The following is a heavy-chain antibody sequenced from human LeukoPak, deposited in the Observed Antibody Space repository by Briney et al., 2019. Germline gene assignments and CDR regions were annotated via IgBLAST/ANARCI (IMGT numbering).Heavy chain of an antibody. V-gene: IGHV1-46*01. CDR3: ARLPGDGYDDY. J-gene: IGHJ4*02. Sequence: ASVRVSCKASGYTFTSYYMHWARQAPGQGLEWMGIINPSGGSTSYAQKFQGRATMTRDTSTSTVYMELSSLRSEDTAVYYCARLPGDGYDDYWGQGTLVTVSS. D-gene: IGHD5-24*01. CDR1: GYTFTSYY. CDR2: INPSGGST.